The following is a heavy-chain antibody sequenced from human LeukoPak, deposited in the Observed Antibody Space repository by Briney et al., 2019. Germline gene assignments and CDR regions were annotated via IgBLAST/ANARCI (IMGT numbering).Heavy chain of an antibody. J-gene: IGHJ4*02. CDR2: ISVSGGNT. Sequence: GGSLRLSCAASGFTFSNYAMTWVRQAPGKGLEWVSVISVSGGNTYYADSVKGRFTISRDNSKNTLSLQMNSLRAEDTAVYYCAKDRYASRSATILFSWGQGTLVTVSS. V-gene: IGHV3-23*01. D-gene: IGHD2-15*01. CDR3: AKDRYASRSATILFS. CDR1: GFTFSNYA.